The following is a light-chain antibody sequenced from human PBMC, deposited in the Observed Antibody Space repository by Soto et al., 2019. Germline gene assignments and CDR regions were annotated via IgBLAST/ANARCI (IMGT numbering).Light chain of an antibody. V-gene: IGLV1-40*01. CDR1: SSNIGAGYD. Sequence: QSVLTQPPSVSGAPGQRVAISCTGSSSNIGAGYDVHWYQQLPGTAPKLLINVNSNRPSGVPDRFSGSKSGTSASLAITGLQAEDEADYYCQSYDNSRSAGVFGGGTKVTVL. J-gene: IGLJ3*02. CDR3: QSYDNSRSAGV. CDR2: VNS.